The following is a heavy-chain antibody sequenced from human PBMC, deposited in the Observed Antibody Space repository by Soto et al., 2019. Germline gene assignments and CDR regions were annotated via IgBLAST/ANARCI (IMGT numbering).Heavy chain of an antibody. J-gene: IGHJ4*02. Sequence: SGPTLVNPTQPLTLTCTFSGFSLSTSGVGVGWIRQPPGKALEWLASIYWDDDKRYSPSLKSRLTITKDTSKNQVVVTMTDMDPVDTATYYCTRFHDISGFYYVYFDYWGQGTLVTVSS. D-gene: IGHD3-22*01. CDR1: GFSLSTSGVG. CDR3: TRFHDISGFYYVYFDY. CDR2: IYWDDDK. V-gene: IGHV2-5*02.